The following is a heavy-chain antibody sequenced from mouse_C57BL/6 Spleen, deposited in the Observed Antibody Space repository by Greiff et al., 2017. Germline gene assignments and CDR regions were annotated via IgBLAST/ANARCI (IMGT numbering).Heavy chain of an antibody. D-gene: IGHD2-4*01. J-gene: IGHJ2*01. V-gene: IGHV1-62-2*01. Sequence: VQLQQSGAELVKPGASVKLSCKASGYTFTEYTIHWVKQRPGQGLEWIGWFYPGSGSIKYNEKFKDKATLTADKSSSTDYMELSRLTSEDPAVYVCARHEVGAYDYDGGVFDYWGQGTTLTVSS. CDR3: ARHEVGAYDYDGGVFDY. CDR1: GYTFTEYT. CDR2: FYPGSGSI.